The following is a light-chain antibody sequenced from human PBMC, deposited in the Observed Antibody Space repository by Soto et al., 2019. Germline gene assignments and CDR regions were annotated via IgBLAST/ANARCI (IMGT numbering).Light chain of an antibody. Sequence: DIQMTQSPSTLSASVGDRVTNTCRASQSISFWLAWYQQKPRSATNLLIYDASTLGGGVPLSFSGSVSGTEFTLSFRNLQPDDFASYYCQQYNSCPLIFGGGTKV. CDR1: QSISFW. CDR2: DAS. V-gene: IGKV1-5*01. CDR3: QQYNSCPLI. J-gene: IGKJ4*01.